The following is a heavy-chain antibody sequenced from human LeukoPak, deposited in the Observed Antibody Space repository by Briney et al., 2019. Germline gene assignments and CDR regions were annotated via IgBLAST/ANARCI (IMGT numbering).Heavy chain of an antibody. CDR3: ASPCPVDIAATISSGPWKFDY. CDR2: ISGSGGST. Sequence: GGSLRLSCAASGFTFSSYAMSWVRQAPGKGLEWVSAISGSGGSTYYADSVKGRFTISRDNSKNTLYLQMNSLRAEDTAVYYCASPCPVDIAATISSGPWKFDYWGQGTLVTVSS. CDR1: GFTFSSYA. V-gene: IGHV3-23*01. J-gene: IGHJ4*02. D-gene: IGHD5-12*01.